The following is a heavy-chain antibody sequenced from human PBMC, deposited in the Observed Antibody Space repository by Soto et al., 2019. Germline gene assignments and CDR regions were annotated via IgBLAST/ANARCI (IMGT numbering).Heavy chain of an antibody. CDR2: IYYSGST. D-gene: IGHD3-3*02. CDR3: AREVLGGWFDP. Sequence: PSDRLSLTCTVSGGSINSGVYSGTWISQPPGKGLEWIGYIYYSGSTYYNPSLKSRVTISVDTSKNQFSLKLSSVTAADTAVYYCAREVLGGWFDPWGQGPLVTVSS. J-gene: IGHJ5*02. V-gene: IGHV4-30-4*02. CDR1: GGSINSGVYS.